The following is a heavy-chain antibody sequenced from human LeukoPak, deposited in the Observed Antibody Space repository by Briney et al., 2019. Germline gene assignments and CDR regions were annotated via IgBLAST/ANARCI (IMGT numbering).Heavy chain of an antibody. CDR3: AREPFGLSTNKRWFDP. J-gene: IGHJ5*02. V-gene: IGHV1-69*06. D-gene: IGHD2-2*01. CDR1: GGTFSSYA. CDR2: IIPIFGTA. Sequence: ASVKVSCKASGGTFSSYAISWVRQAPGQGLEWMGGIIPIFGTANYAQKFQGRVTITADKPTSTAYMELSSLRSEDTAVYYCAREPFGLSTNKRWFDPWGQGTLVTVSS.